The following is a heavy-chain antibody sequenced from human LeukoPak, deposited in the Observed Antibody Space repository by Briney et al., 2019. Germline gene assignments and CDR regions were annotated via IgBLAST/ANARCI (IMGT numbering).Heavy chain of an antibody. J-gene: IGHJ4*02. CDR1: GFTVSNSY. Sequence: PGGSLRLSCAASGFTVSNSYLSWVRQAPGKGLEWVSVMYSGGSKYYADSVEGRFTISRDSSKETLYLQMNSLRAEDTAVYYCARDLRDTVTRARFDYWGQGTLVTVSS. D-gene: IGHD4-17*01. CDR3: ARDLRDTVTRARFDY. CDR2: MYSGGSK. V-gene: IGHV3-53*01.